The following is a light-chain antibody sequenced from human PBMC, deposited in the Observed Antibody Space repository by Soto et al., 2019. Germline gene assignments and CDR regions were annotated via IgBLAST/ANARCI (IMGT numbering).Light chain of an antibody. J-gene: IGKJ5*01. CDR2: DAS. CDR3: QQRSDWPRIT. CDR1: QSVSRY. V-gene: IGKV3-11*01. Sequence: EIMLSQSPGTLSLSPGERATLSCRASQSVSRYLAWYQQKPGQAPRFLIYDASNRATGIPARFSGSGSGTDFTLTISSLEPEDFAVYYCQQRSDWPRITFGQGTRLENK.